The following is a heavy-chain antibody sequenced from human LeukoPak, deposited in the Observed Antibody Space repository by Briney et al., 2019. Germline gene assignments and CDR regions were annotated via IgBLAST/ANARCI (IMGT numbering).Heavy chain of an antibody. CDR2: INPNSGGT. Sequence: ASVKVSCKASGYTFTGYYMHWVRQAPGQGREWMGWINPNSGGTNYAQKFQGRVPMTRDTSISTAYMELSRLRSDDTAVYYCARGARRGYSNWFDPWGQGTLVTVSS. D-gene: IGHD5-18*01. V-gene: IGHV1-2*02. J-gene: IGHJ5*02. CDR3: ARGARRGYSNWFDP. CDR1: GYTFTGYY.